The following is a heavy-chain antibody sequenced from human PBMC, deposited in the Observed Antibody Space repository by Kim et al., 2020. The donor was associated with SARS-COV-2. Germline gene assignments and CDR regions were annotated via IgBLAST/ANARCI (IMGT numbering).Heavy chain of an antibody. V-gene: IGHV3-9*01. CDR3: AKANSHWFFDL. CDR2: ISWNTGTK. D-gene: IGHD3-9*01. J-gene: IGHJ4*02. CDR1: GYSFGDSA. Sequence: GGSLRLSCAASGYSFGDSAMHWVRQAPGKGLEWVASISWNTGTKDNADSVKGRCTISRDNSKYTLYPQLESLRPKDTASSYCAKANSHWFFDLWGQGTLVTVSS.